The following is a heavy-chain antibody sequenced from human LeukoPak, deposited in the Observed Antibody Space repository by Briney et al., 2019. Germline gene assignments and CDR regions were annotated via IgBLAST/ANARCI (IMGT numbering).Heavy chain of an antibody. Sequence: SETLSLTCTVSGGSISSSSYYWGWIRQPPGKGLEWIGNIYYSGSTYDNSSLKSRVSISVDTSKNQFSLRLSSVTAADTAVYYCARRTPILKNYDGDPIDACDIWGQGTKVTVSS. D-gene: IGHD3-22*01. CDR1: GGSISSSSYY. CDR3: ARRTPILKNYDGDPIDACDI. V-gene: IGHV4-39*01. J-gene: IGHJ3*02. CDR2: IYYSGST.